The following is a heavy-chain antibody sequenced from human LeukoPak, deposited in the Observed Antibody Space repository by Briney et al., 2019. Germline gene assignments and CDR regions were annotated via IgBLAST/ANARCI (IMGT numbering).Heavy chain of an antibody. D-gene: IGHD2-2*02. J-gene: IGHJ4*02. V-gene: IGHV3-21*01. CDR2: ISSSSSYI. CDR3: ARDRGDCSSTSCYTGGFDY. Sequence: PGGSLRLSCAASGFTFSSYSMNWVRQAPGKGLEWVSSISSSSSYIYYADSVKGRFTISRDNAKNSLYLQMNSLRAEDTAVYYCARDRGDCSSTSCYTGGFDYWGQGTLVTVSS. CDR1: GFTFSSYS.